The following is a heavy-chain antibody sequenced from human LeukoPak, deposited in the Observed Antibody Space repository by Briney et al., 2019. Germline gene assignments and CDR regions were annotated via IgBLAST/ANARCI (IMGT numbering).Heavy chain of an antibody. D-gene: IGHD3-3*01. Sequence: GGSLRLSCAASGFIFSSYSMNWVRQAPGKGLEWVSHINGDGGSIHYADSVKGRFTIPRDNAKASLFLQMNSLRVEDTAVYYCALFWSASQGYMDVWGKGTTVTVSS. CDR3: ALFWSASQGYMDV. J-gene: IGHJ6*03. V-gene: IGHV3-48*01. CDR2: INGDGGSI. CDR1: GFIFSSYS.